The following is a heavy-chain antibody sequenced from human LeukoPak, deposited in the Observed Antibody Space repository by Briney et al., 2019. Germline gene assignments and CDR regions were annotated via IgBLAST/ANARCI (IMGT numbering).Heavy chain of an antibody. V-gene: IGHV3-23*01. CDR1: GFTFSTSA. CDR2: ISSSGGST. J-gene: IGHJ6*03. CDR3: ARARITHNYYYYYMDV. D-gene: IGHD3-16*01. Sequence: GGSLRLSCAASGFTFSTSAMSWVRQAPGKGLEWVSAISSSGGSTYYADSVRGRFTISRDNSKNTLFLLMNSLRAEDTAVYYCARARITHNYYYYYMDVWGKGTTVTVSS.